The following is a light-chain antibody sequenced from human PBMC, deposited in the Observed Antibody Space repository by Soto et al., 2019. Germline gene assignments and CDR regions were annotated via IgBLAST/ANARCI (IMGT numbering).Light chain of an antibody. V-gene: IGKV3-15*01. Sequence: EIVLTQSPGTLSLSPGERATLSCRASQSVGNNYLAWYQQKPGQAPRLLIYGPSTRATGVPARFSGSGSGTEFTLTISSLQSEDSAFYYCQQYNKWPITFGQGTRLEIK. CDR2: GPS. J-gene: IGKJ5*01. CDR1: QSVGNN. CDR3: QQYNKWPIT.